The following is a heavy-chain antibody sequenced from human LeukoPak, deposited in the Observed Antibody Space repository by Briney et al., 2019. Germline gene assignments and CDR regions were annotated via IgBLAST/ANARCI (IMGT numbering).Heavy chain of an antibody. J-gene: IGHJ6*03. Sequence: SETLSLACAVYIDSFSNYHWNWIRQTPAKGMEWIGEINHSGSTNYNPSLKSRVTISVDTSKNQFSLKLSSVTAADTAVYYCARVPHYYYYYMDVWGKGTTVTVSS. CDR3: ARVPHYYYYYMDV. V-gene: IGHV4-34*01. CDR2: INHSGST. CDR1: IDSFSNYH.